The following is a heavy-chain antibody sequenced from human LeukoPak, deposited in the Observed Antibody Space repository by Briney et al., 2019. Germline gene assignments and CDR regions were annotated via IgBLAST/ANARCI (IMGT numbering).Heavy chain of an antibody. Sequence: SETLSLTCTVSGGSISSGGYYWSWIRQHPGRGLEWIGYIYYSGSTYYNPSLKSRVTISVDTSKNQFSLKLSSVTAADTAVYYCARDLHDSSGYYPSAGGQGPLVTVSS. V-gene: IGHV4-31*03. CDR2: IYYSGST. D-gene: IGHD3-22*01. CDR1: GGSISSGGYY. J-gene: IGHJ4*02. CDR3: ARDLHDSSGYYPSA.